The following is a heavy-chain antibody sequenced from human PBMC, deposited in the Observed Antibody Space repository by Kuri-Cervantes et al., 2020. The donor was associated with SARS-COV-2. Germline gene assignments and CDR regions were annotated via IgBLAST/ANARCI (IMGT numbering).Heavy chain of an antibody. J-gene: IGHJ4*02. D-gene: IGHD3-10*01. CDR1: GYTFTSYG. CDR3: ARDHEFGLPVD. Sequence: ASVKVSCKASGYTFTSYGISWVRQAPGQELEWMGWISAYNGDTNYAQELQGRVTMTTDTSTSTAYMELRSLRSDDTAVYYCARDHEFGLPVDWGQGTLVTVSS. V-gene: IGHV1-18*01. CDR2: ISAYNGDT.